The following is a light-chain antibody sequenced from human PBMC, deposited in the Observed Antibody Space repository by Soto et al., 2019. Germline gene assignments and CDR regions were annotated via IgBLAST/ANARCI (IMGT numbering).Light chain of an antibody. CDR1: QSISSW. Sequence: DIQMTQSPSTLSASVGDRVTITCRASQSISSWLAWYQQKPGKAPKLLIYDASSLESGVPSRFSGSGSGTEFTLTISSLQPDDFATSYCQQYNSYSEVTFGQGTRLEIK. V-gene: IGKV1-5*01. CDR3: QQYNSYSEVT. CDR2: DAS. J-gene: IGKJ5*01.